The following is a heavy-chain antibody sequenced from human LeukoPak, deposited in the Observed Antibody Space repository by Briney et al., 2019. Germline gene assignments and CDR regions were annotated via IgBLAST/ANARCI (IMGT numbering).Heavy chain of an antibody. CDR2: IKGDGNEK. CDR1: GFTFSSYW. D-gene: IGHD3-10*01. Sequence: GGSLRLSCAASGFTFSSYWMNWVCQAPGKGLEWVANIKGDGNEKNYVDSVKGRFSISRDNAKNSLYLQMDSLRAEDTAVYYCAKEGAYPIITYDSWGQGALVTVSS. V-gene: IGHV3-7*01. J-gene: IGHJ5*01. CDR3: AKEGAYPIITYDS.